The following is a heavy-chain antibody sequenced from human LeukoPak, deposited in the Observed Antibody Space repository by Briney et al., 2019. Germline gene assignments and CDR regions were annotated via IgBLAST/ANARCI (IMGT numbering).Heavy chain of an antibody. Sequence: PGGSLTLSCLASQFTFSHYGMHWVRQAPGKGLEWVAVIWHDGSSQYYADSVKGRFTISRDNSQKIVYLQMNSPRAEDTAVYYCAKDRERGFDYSNSLEYWGQGTLVTVSS. D-gene: IGHD4-11*01. CDR3: AKDRERGFDYSNSLEY. CDR1: QFTFSHYG. CDR2: IWHDGSSQ. V-gene: IGHV3-33*06. J-gene: IGHJ4*02.